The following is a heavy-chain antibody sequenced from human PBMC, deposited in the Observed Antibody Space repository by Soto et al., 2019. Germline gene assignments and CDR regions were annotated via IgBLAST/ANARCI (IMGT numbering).Heavy chain of an antibody. CDR3: ARGLITGSHYSGGWYYFDS. D-gene: IGHD6-19*01. Sequence: QVQLQQSGAGLLKPSETLSLTCAVYGESFSGYIWTWIRQTPGKGLQWIGQINHSGSASYNPSLKRPGNRSVHASNSQFSLELSSVTAADTAVYYCARGLITGSHYSGGWYYFDSWGQGTQVTVSS. CDR2: INHSGSA. V-gene: IGHV4-34*01. J-gene: IGHJ4*02. CDR1: GESFSGYI.